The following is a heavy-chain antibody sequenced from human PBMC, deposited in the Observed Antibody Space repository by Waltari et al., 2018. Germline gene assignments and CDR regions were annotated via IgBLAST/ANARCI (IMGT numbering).Heavy chain of an antibody. CDR2: IYSGGST. CDR1: GFTVSSNY. Sequence: EVQLVESGGGLIQPGGSLRLSCAASGFTVSSNYMSWVRQAPGKGLEWVSVIYSGGSTYYADSVKGRVTISRDNSKNTLYLQMNSLRAEDTAVYYCARAPILTGGYFDYWGQGTLVTVSS. CDR3: ARAPILTGGYFDY. D-gene: IGHD3-9*01. J-gene: IGHJ4*02. V-gene: IGHV3-53*01.